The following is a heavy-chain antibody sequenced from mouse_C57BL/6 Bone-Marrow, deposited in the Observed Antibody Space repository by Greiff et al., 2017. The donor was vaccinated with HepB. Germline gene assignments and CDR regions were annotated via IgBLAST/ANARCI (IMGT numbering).Heavy chain of an antibody. CDR2: IDPSDSYT. V-gene: IGHV1-69*01. CDR3: ARGGLQAMDY. CDR1: GYTFTSYW. Sequence: VQLQQSGAELVMPGASVKLSCKASGYTFTSYWMHWVKQRPGQGLEWIGEIDPSDSYTNYNQKFKGKSTLTVDKSSSTAYMQLSSLTSEDSAVYYCARGGLQAMDYWGQGTSVTVSS. J-gene: IGHJ4*01. D-gene: IGHD2-2*01.